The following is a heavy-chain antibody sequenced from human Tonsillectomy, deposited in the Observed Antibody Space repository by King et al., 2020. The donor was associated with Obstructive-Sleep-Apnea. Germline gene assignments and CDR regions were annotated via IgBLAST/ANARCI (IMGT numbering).Heavy chain of an antibody. CDR3: ARDEDPYNWFDP. J-gene: IGHJ5*02. CDR1: GFTFSSYS. V-gene: IGHV3-48*04. CDR2: ISSSSSTI. Sequence: VQLVESGGGLVQPGGSLRLSCAASGFTFSSYSMNWVRQAPGKGLGGVSYISSSSSTIYYADSVKGRFTISRDNAKNSLYLQMNSLRAEDTAVYYCARDEDPYNWFDPWGQGTLVTVSS.